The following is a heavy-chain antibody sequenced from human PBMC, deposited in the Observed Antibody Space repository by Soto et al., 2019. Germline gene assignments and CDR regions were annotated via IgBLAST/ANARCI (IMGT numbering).Heavy chain of an antibody. CDR2: IIPMSPMP. V-gene: IGHV1-69*02. J-gene: IGHJ4*02. D-gene: IGHD2-15*01. Sequence: QVQLVQSGAEVKKPGSSVNVACKASGDTFNRYTISWVRQAPGQGLEWMGRIIPMSPMPIYAQKFRGRVTFTADKSTTSVHMELSSLTSDDTAVYYCARGEGGNGNWYASWGRGTLVTVSS. CDR3: ARGEGGNGNWYAS. CDR1: GDTFNRYT.